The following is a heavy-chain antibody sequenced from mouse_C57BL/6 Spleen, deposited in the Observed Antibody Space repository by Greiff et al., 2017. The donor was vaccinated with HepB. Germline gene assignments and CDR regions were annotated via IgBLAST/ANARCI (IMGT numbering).Heavy chain of an antibody. CDR2: ISNGGGST. CDR3: ARGGYGSSYGYFDV. Sequence: EVQRVESGGGLVQPGGSLKLSCAASGFTFSDYYMYWVRQTPEKRLEWVAYISNGGGSTYYPDTVKGRFTISRDNAKNTLYLQMSRLKSEDTAMYYCARGGYGSSYGYFDVWGTGTTVTVSS. V-gene: IGHV5-12*01. D-gene: IGHD1-1*01. CDR1: GFTFSDYY. J-gene: IGHJ1*03.